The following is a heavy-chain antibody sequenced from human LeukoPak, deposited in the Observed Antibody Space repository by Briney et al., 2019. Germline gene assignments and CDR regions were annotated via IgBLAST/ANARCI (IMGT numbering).Heavy chain of an antibody. D-gene: IGHD3-10*01. CDR1: GFTFSRNW. V-gene: IGHV3-7*05. CDR3: ASHANSGRHVDQ. CDR2: INEDGSEK. Sequence: GGSLRLSCAASGFTFSRNWMSWVRRAPGKGLEWVANINEDGSEKYYVESVKGRFAISRDNAKKSLYVQMDSLRAEDTAVYYCASHANSGRHVDQWRQGTLVTVSS. J-gene: IGHJ4*02.